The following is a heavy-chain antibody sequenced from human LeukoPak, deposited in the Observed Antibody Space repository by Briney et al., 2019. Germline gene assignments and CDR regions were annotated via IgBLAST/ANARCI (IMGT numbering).Heavy chain of an antibody. Sequence: GGSLRLSCAASGFTFSSYAMSWVRQAPGKGLEWVSAISGSGGSTYYADSVKGRFTISRDNSKNTLYLQMNSLRAEDTAVYCCARRYDFWSGYYPTNWFDPWGQGTLVTVSS. CDR1: GFTFSSYA. D-gene: IGHD3-3*01. V-gene: IGHV3-23*01. CDR2: ISGSGGST. J-gene: IGHJ5*02. CDR3: ARRYDFWSGYYPTNWFDP.